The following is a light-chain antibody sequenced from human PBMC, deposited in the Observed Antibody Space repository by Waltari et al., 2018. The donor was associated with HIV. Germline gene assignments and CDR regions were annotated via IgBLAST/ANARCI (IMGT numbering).Light chain of an antibody. Sequence: DIHMTQSPSTLSAFVGDRVTITCRASQDITSWLAWYQQKPGKAPKLLIRKASVLESGVSSRFSGSGSGTEFTLIIDSLEPDDLATYYCQQYNRDPSFGQGTRLEMK. J-gene: IGKJ5*01. CDR3: QQYNRDPS. V-gene: IGKV1-5*03. CDR2: KAS. CDR1: QDITSW.